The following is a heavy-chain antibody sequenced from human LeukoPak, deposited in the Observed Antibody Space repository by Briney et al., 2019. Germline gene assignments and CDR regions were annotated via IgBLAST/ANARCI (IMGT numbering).Heavy chain of an antibody. Sequence: PGGSLRLSCAASGFTFTSYAMSWVRQAPGKGLEWVSAITGSGDTTYYAASVKGRFTISRDNSKNTLYLQMNSLRAEDTAVYYCARDPPSVVVVAARQGNWGQGTLVTVSS. D-gene: IGHD2-15*01. CDR2: ITGSGDTT. J-gene: IGHJ4*02. V-gene: IGHV3-23*01. CDR1: GFTFTSYA. CDR3: ARDPPSVVVVAARQGN.